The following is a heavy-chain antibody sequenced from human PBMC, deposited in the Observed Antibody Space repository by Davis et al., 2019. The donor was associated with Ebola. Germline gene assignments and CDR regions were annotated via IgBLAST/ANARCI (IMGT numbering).Heavy chain of an antibody. Sequence: GESLKISCAASEFTFSGYAMSWVRQAPGKGLEWVAFIRSDGSVKYYAEYLKGRFTISRDYSKNTLSLQMNSLRAEDTAVYYCAKADPQQYFDYWGQGTLVTVSS. CDR1: EFTFSGYA. J-gene: IGHJ4*02. CDR3: AKADPQQYFDY. V-gene: IGHV3-30*02. CDR2: IRSDGSVK.